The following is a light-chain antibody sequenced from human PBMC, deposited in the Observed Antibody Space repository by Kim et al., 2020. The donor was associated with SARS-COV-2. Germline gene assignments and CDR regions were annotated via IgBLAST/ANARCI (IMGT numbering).Light chain of an antibody. Sequence: QSALTQPASVSGSLGQSITISCTGTTSDIGGDTFVSWYQQHPGKVPKGVIYDVNSRPSGVSNRFSGSKSGNTASLTISGLQAEDEADYYCSSYSNRFPYVFGTGTKVTVL. CDR1: TSDIGGDTF. CDR2: DVN. V-gene: IGLV2-14*03. J-gene: IGLJ1*01. CDR3: SSYSNRFPYV.